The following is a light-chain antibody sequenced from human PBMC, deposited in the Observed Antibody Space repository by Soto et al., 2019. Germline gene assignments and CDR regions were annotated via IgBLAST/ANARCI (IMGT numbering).Light chain of an antibody. V-gene: IGKV3-11*01. J-gene: IGKJ4*01. CDR2: GAS. CDR1: QSVSSN. Sequence: IVMTQSPATLSVSPGERATLSCRASQSVSSNLAWYQQKPGQAPRLLIYGASTRATGIPARFSGSGSGTDFTLTISSLEPEDFAVYYCQQRSNWPTFGGGTKVDI. CDR3: QQRSNWPT.